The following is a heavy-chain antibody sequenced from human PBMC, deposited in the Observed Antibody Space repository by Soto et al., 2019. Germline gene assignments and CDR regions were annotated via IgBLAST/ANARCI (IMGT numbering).Heavy chain of an antibody. J-gene: IGHJ4*02. V-gene: IGHV1-69*01. CDR1: GGTFRTDV. D-gene: IGHD2-15*01. CDR3: ARARFLIGGFRSNLYYFDY. CDR2: IISMLGTA. Sequence: QVQLVQSGAEVKKPGSSVRVSCKASGGTFRTDVFSWVRQAPGQGLEWMGGIISMLGTANYAQKFQGRVTLTADASTSTAYRELSSLRFEDTAVYYCARARFLIGGFRSNLYYFDYWGQGTLVTVSS.